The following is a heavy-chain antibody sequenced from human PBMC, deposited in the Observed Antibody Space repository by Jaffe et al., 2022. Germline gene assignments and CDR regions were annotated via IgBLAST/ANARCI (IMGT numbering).Heavy chain of an antibody. V-gene: IGHV1-3*01. D-gene: IGHD2-2*01. CDR3: ASSYCSSTSCYGLRYYFDY. CDR1: GYTFTSYA. Sequence: QVQLVQSGAEVKKPGASVKVSCKASGYTFTSYAMHWVRQAPGQRLEWMGWINAGNGNTKYSQKFQGRVTITRDTSASTAYMELSSLRSEDTAVYYCASSYCSSTSCYGLRYYFDYWGQGTLVTVSS. J-gene: IGHJ4*02. CDR2: INAGNGNT.